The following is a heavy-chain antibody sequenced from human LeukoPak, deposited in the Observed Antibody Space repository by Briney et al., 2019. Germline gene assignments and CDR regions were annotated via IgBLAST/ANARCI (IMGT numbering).Heavy chain of an antibody. CDR3: AGVPQGSSWPYYFDY. J-gene: IGHJ4*02. Sequence: ASVKVSCKASGGTFSTYAISWVRQAPGQGLEWVGRIVPILGTANYAQNFQGRVTITADRSTTTAYMELSSLRSEDTAVYYCAGVPQGSSWPYYFDYWGQGTLVTVSS. CDR2: IVPILGTA. V-gene: IGHV1-69*04. D-gene: IGHD6-13*01. CDR1: GGTFSTYA.